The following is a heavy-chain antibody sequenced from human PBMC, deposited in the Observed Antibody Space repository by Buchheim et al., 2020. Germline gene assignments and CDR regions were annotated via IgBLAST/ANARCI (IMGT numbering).Heavy chain of an antibody. V-gene: IGHV4-34*01. CDR2: INHSGST. J-gene: IGHJ2*01. CDR1: GGSFSGYY. Sequence: QVQLQQWGAGLLKPSETLSLTCAVYGGSFSGYYWSWIRQPPGKGLEWIGEINHSGSTNYNPSLKSRVTISVDTSKKQFSLKLSSVTAADTAVYYCARLRYSRGWYFDLWGRGTL. D-gene: IGHD3-9*01. CDR3: ARLRYSRGWYFDL.